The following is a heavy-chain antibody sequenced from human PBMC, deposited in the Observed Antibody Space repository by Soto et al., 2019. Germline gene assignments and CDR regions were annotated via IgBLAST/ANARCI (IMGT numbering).Heavy chain of an antibody. CDR3: TRDQRYSSAV. V-gene: IGHV3-74*01. CDR2: VNSDGSIT. CDR1: GFDFTNSW. D-gene: IGHD5-12*01. Sequence: EVQLVESGGGLVQPGGSLRLSCAASGFDFTNSWMHWVRQAPGMGLVWVSHVNSDGSITTYVDSVRGRFTISRDNAKNTVYLQMNSLRVEDTAVYYCTRDQRYSSAVWGQGALITVSS. J-gene: IGHJ4*02.